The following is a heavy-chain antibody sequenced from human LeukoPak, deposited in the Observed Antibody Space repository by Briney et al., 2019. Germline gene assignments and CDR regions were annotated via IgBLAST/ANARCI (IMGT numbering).Heavy chain of an antibody. CDR3: ARDPVIVVVTATPYYFDY. J-gene: IGHJ4*02. CDR1: GYTFTSYG. CDR2: ISAYNGNT. Sequence: GASVKVSCKASGYTFTSYGISWVRQTPGQGLEWMGWISAYNGNTNYAQKLQGRVTMTTDTSTSTAYMELRSLRSDDTAVYYCARDPVIVVVTATPYYFDYWGQGTLVTVSS. V-gene: IGHV1-18*01. D-gene: IGHD2-21*02.